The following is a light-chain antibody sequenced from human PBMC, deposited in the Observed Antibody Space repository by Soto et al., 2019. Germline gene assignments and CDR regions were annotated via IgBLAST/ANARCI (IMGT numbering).Light chain of an antibody. J-gene: IGLJ1*01. CDR2: EVS. Sequence: QSALTQPPSASRSPGQSVTISCTGTSSDVGAYNYVSWYQQHPGKAPKLMIYEVSKRPSGVPDRFSGSKSGNTASLTVSGLQAEDGADYYCSSYAGSNNFFYVLGTGTKVTVL. CDR1: SSDVGAYNY. CDR3: SSYAGSNNFFYV. V-gene: IGLV2-8*02.